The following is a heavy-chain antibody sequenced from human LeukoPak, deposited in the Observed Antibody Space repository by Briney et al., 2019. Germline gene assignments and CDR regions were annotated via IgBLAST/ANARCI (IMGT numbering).Heavy chain of an antibody. J-gene: IGHJ4*02. D-gene: IGHD6-13*01. CDR1: GFTFSSYS. CDR3: AKEHMAAAVYYFDY. Sequence: GGSLRLSCAASGFTFSSYSMTWVRQAPGKGLEWVSSIVSSGGRTFYADSVKGRFTISRDNSKNTLYLQMSSLRAEDTAVYYCAKEHMAAAVYYFDYWGQGTLVTVSS. V-gene: IGHV3-23*01. CDR2: IVSSGGRT.